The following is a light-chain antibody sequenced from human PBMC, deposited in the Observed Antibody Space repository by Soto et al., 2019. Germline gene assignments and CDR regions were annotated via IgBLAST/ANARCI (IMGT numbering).Light chain of an antibody. CDR2: EGS. Sequence: QSALTQPASVSGSPGQSITISCTGTSSDVGSYNLVSWYQQHPGKAPKLMIYEGSKRPSGVSNRFSGSKSGNTACLTISGLQGEDEADYYCCSYAGSSSYVFGTGTKVTVL. V-gene: IGLV2-23*01. CDR1: SSDVGSYNL. CDR3: CSYAGSSSYV. J-gene: IGLJ1*01.